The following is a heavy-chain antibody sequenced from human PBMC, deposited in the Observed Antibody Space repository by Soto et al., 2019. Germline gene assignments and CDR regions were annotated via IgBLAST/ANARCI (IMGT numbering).Heavy chain of an antibody. D-gene: IGHD4-17*01. CDR2: IIPILGIA. V-gene: IGHV1-69*08. J-gene: IGHJ4*02. CDR1: GGTFSSYT. CDR3: ARDPGGDSGDY. Sequence: QVQLVQSGAEVKKPGSSVKVSCKASGGTFSSYTISWVRQAPGQGLEWMGRIIPILGIANYAQKFQGRVTITADKSTSTAYMELSSLRSEDTAVYSCARDPGGDSGDYWGQGTLVTVSS.